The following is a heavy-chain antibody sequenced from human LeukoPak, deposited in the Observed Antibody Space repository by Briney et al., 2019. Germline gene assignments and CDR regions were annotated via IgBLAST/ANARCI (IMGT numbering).Heavy chain of an antibody. D-gene: IGHD3-22*01. CDR2: IGYSGRT. CDR1: GGSIGSYY. J-gene: IGHJ5*02. Sequence: SGTLSLTCTVSGGSIGSYYWSWIRQPPGKGLEWIGYIGYSGRTNYNPSLKSRVTISVDTSKNQFSLNLRSVTAADTAVYYCARADYYDSSGSSGRTYWFAPWGQGTLVTVSS. V-gene: IGHV4-59*01. CDR3: ARADYYDSSGSSGRTYWFAP.